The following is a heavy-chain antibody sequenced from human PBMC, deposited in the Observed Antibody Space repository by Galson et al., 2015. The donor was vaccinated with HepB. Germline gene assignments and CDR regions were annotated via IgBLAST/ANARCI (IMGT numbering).Heavy chain of an antibody. CDR3: ARDYYGSGSLNINWFDP. Sequence: SVKVSCKASGYTFTSYGISWVRQAPGQGLEWMGWISAYNGNTNYAQKLQGRVTMTTGTSTSTAYMELRSLRSDDTAVYYCARDYYGSGSLNINWFDPWGQGTLVTVSS. CDR2: ISAYNGNT. V-gene: IGHV1-18*04. CDR1: GYTFTSYG. D-gene: IGHD3-10*01. J-gene: IGHJ5*02.